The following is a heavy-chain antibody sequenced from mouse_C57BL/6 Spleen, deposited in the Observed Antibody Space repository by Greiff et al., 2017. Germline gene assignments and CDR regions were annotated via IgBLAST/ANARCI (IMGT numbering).Heavy chain of an antibody. V-gene: IGHV1-26*01. CDR2: INPNNGGT. CDR3: ASCFYYGNHLTWFAY. D-gene: IGHD2-1*01. Sequence: VQLQQSGPELVKPGASVKISCKASGYTFTDYYMNWVKQSHGKSLEWIGDINPNNGGTSYNQKFKGKATLTVDKSSSTAYMELRSLTSEDSAVYYCASCFYYGNHLTWFAYWGQGTLVTVSA. J-gene: IGHJ3*01. CDR1: GYTFTDYY.